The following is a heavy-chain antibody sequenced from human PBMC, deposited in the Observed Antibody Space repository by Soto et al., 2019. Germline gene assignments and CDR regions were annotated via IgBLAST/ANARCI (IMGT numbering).Heavy chain of an antibody. V-gene: IGHV1-69*01. CDR3: ATHGLGVSSPPYFDN. CDR1: GGTFSGYV. J-gene: IGHJ4*02. CDR2: FVPLFGTT. Sequence: QLVQSGSEVKKPGSSVKVSCQASGGTFSGYVVTWVRQAPGQVLEWMGEFVPLFGTTNYAQRFSGRITITAEESTSTAYMELSTLRSDDTAVYYCATHGLGVSSPPYFDNWGQGTLVTVSS. D-gene: IGHD3-16*01.